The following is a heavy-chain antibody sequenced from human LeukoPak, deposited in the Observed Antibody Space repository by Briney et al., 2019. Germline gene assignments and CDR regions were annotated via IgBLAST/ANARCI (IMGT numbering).Heavy chain of an antibody. CDR2: ISRSGTTI. V-gene: IGHV3-48*03. J-gene: IGHJ4*02. CDR1: GFTLNNYE. Sequence: GGSLRLSCAASGFTLNNYEMNWVRQAPGKGLEWVSYISRSGTTIYYTDSVKGRFTISRDNARNSLYLQMNSLRAEDTAVYYCARAPVTYYFDYWGQGTLVTVS. CDR3: ARAPVTYYFDY.